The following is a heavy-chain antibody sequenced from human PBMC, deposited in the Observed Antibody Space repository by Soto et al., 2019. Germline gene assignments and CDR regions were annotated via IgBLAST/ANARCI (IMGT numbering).Heavy chain of an antibody. V-gene: IGHV4-59*01. CDR1: GGSISSYY. CDR3: ARDLYDSSGPTPFDI. J-gene: IGHJ3*02. Sequence: PSETLSLTCTVSGGSISSYYWSWIRQPPGKGLEWIGYIYYSGSTNYNPSLKSRVTISVDTSKNQFSLKLSSVTAADTAVYYCARDLYDSSGPTPFDIWGQGTMVTVS. CDR2: IYYSGST. D-gene: IGHD3-22*01.